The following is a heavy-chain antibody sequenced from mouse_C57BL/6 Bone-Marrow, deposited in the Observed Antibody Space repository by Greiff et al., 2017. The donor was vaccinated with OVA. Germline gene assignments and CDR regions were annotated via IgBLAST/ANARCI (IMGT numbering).Heavy chain of an antibody. D-gene: IGHD4-1*01. Sequence: QVQLQQPGAELVRPGTSVKLSCKASGYTFTSYWMHWVKQRPGQGLEWIGVIDPSDSYTNYNQKFKGKATLTVDTSSSTAYMQLSSLTSEDSAVYYFARWELGWYCDVWGTGTTVTVSS. CDR2: IDPSDSYT. V-gene: IGHV1-59*01. J-gene: IGHJ1*03. CDR3: ARWELGWYCDV. CDR1: GYTFTSYW.